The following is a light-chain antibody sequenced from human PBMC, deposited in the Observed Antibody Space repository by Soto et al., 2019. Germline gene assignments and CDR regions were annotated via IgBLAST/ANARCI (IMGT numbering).Light chain of an antibody. J-gene: IGLJ2*01. CDR3: SSYTSSSTVV. Sequence: QSVLTQPASVSGSPGQSITISCTGTSSDVGGYNNVSWYQQHPGKAPNLMIYDVSNRPSGVSNRFSGSKSGNTASLTISGLQAEDEADYYCSSYTSSSTVVFGGGTQLTVL. V-gene: IGLV2-14*01. CDR2: DVS. CDR1: SSDVGGYNN.